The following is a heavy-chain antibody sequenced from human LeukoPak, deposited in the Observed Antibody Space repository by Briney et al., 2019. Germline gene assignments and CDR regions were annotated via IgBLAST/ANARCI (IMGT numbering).Heavy chain of an antibody. Sequence: PSETLSLTCAVYGGSFSGYYWSWIRQPPGKGLEWIGEINHSGSTNYNPSLKSRVTISVDTSKNQFSLKLSSVTAADTAVYYCARGKAAAGEYNWFDPWGQGTLVTVSS. CDR1: GGSFSGYY. D-gene: IGHD6-13*01. J-gene: IGHJ5*02. CDR2: INHSGST. CDR3: ARGKAAAGEYNWFDP. V-gene: IGHV4-34*01.